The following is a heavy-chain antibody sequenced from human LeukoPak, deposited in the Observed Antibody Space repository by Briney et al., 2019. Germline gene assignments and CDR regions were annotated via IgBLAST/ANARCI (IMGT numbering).Heavy chain of an antibody. D-gene: IGHD3-22*01. CDR1: GLTVSTNY. J-gene: IGHJ4*02. CDR3: AVRGYYFVYYFDY. CDR2: ISGSGGST. Sequence: GGSLRLSCAASGLTVSTNYMNWVRQAPGKGLEWVSAISGSGGSTYYADSVKGRFTISRDNSKNTLYLQMNSLRAEDTAVYYCAVRGYYFVYYFDYWGQGTLVTVSS. V-gene: IGHV3-23*01.